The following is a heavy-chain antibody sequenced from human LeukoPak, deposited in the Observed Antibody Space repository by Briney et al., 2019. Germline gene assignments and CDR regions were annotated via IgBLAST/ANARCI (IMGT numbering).Heavy chain of an antibody. CDR1: GYTFNSYD. Sequence: ASVKVSCKASGYTFNSYDISWVRQAPGQGLEWMAWISTYNGNTNYALKAQGRATMTTDTSTSTAYMELRSLRSDDTAVYYCARVLRYDFWSAYYFDYWGQGTLVTVSS. V-gene: IGHV1-18*01. CDR3: ARVLRYDFWSAYYFDY. D-gene: IGHD3-3*01. CDR2: ISTYNGNT. J-gene: IGHJ4*02.